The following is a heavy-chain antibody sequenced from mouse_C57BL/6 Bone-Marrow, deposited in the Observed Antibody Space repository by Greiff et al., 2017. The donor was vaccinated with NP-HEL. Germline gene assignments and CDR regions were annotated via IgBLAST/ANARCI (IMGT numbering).Heavy chain of an antibody. CDR2: IYPGSGNT. CDR3: ARWLLLYFDY. V-gene: IGHV1-76*01. D-gene: IGHD2-3*01. J-gene: IGHJ2*01. CDR1: GYTFTDYY. Sequence: VQLQQSGAELVRPGASVKLSCKASGYTFTDYYINWVKQRPGQGLEWIARIYPGSGNTYYNEKFKGKATLTAEKSSSTAYMQLSSLTSEDSAVYFCARWLLLYFDYWGQGTTLTVSS.